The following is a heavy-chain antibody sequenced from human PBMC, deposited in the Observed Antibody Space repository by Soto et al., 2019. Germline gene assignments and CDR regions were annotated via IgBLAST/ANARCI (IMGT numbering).Heavy chain of an antibody. J-gene: IGHJ5*02. Sequence: SETLSLTCNVSGDFLTTYYWNWIRQSPDKGLEWIGYIFYGGNTNYNPSLKGRGTISVDTSKNQFSLKLSSVTAADTAVYYCARGKAAYWFDPWGQGTLVTVSS. CDR2: IFYGGNT. CDR3: ARGKAAYWFDP. V-gene: IGHV4-59*01. CDR1: GDFLTTYY. D-gene: IGHD6-13*01.